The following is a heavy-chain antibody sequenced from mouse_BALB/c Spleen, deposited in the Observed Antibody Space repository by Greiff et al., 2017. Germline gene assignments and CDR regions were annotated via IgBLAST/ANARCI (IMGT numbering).Heavy chain of an antibody. D-gene: IGHD3-3*01. CDR3: ARGGTLYYYAMDN. J-gene: IGHJ4*01. CDR1: GFTFSSFG. CDR2: ISSGSSTI. Sequence: EVHLVESGGGLVQPGGSRKLSCAASGFTFSSFGMHWVRQAPEKGLEWVAYISSGSSTIYYADTVKGRFTISRDNPKNTLFLQMTSLRSEDTAMYYCARGGTLYYYAMDNWGQGTSVTVSS. V-gene: IGHV5-17*02.